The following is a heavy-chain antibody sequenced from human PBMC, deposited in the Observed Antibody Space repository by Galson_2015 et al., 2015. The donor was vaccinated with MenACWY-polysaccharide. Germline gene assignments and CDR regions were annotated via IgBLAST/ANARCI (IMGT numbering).Heavy chain of an antibody. Sequence: SLRLSCAASGFTFSTYAMHWVRQAPGKGLEWVTVISYDGSNKYYADSVKGRFTISRDSSQNSFYLQMSSLRADDTAVYYCAREYCSRTTCFGMDVWGQGTMVTVFS. D-gene: IGHD2-2*01. CDR2: ISYDGSNK. V-gene: IGHV3-30*04. CDR3: AREYCSRTTCFGMDV. J-gene: IGHJ6*02. CDR1: GFTFSTYA.